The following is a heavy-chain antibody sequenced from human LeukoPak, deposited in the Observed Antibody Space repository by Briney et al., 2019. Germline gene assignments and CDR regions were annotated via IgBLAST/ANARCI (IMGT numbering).Heavy chain of an antibody. J-gene: IGHJ6*03. CDR2: INHSGST. V-gene: IGHV4-34*01. CDR1: GGSFSGYY. Sequence: SETLSLTCAVYGGSFSGYYWSWIRQPPGKGLEWIGEINHSGSTNYNPSLKSRVTISVDTSKNQFSLKLSSVTAADTAVYYCATLGRPAYYDFWSGDKDYMDVWGKGTTVTVSS. CDR3: ATLGRPAYYDFWSGDKDYMDV. D-gene: IGHD3-3*01.